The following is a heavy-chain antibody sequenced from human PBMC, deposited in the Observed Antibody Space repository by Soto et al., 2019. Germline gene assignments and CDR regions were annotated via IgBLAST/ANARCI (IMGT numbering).Heavy chain of an antibody. D-gene: IGHD4-17*01. V-gene: IGHV3-21*01. CDR2: ISSGSTYT. J-gene: IGHJ3*02. CDR1: GFTFSTYS. Sequence: EVQLVEFGGGLVRPGGSLRLSCAASGFTFSTYSMNWVRQAPGKGLELVSSISSGSTYTYYTDSLKGRFTISRDNVKNSLYLQLNSLRAEDTAVYYCARGWGTTVVSLDAFDIWGQGTMVTVSS. CDR3: ARGWGTTVVSLDAFDI.